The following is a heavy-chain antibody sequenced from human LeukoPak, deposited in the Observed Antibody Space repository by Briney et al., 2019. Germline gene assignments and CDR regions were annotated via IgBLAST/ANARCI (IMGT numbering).Heavy chain of an antibody. J-gene: IGHJ4*02. CDR1: GFTFSYYY. CDR2: ISSSGSTI. D-gene: IGHD2-2*01. Sequence: GGSLRLSCAASGFTFSYYYMSWIRQAPGKGLEWVSYISSSGSTIYYADSVKGRFTISRDNAKNSLYLQMNSLRAEDTAVYYCARDRSSTSCYECTDLDYWGQGTLVTVPS. V-gene: IGHV3-11*01. CDR3: ARDRSSTSCYECTDLDY.